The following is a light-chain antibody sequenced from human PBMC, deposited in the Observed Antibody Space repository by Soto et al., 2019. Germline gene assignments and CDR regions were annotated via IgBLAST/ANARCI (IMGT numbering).Light chain of an antibody. Sequence: QSVLTQPPSASGTPGQRVTISCSGSSSKIGSNTVNWYQQLPGTAPKLLIYSNNQRPSGVPDRFSGSKSGPSASLAISGFQSEDEVDYYCAAWDDSLNGFYVFGTGTKVTVL. V-gene: IGLV1-44*01. J-gene: IGLJ1*01. CDR1: SSKIGSNT. CDR3: AAWDDSLNGFYV. CDR2: SNN.